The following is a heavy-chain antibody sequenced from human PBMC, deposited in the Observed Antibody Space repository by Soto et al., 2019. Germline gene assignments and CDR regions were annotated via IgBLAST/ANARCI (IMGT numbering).Heavy chain of an antibody. CDR2: IYYSGST. D-gene: IGHD2-15*01. Sequence: PSETLSLTCTVSGGSVSSGSYYWSWIRQPPGKGLEWIGYIYYSGSTNHNPSLKSRVTISVDTSKNQFSLKLSSVTAADTAVYYCARSIARVAGTWVDYWGQGTLVTVSS. CDR1: GGSVSSGSYY. CDR3: ARSIARVAGTWVDY. V-gene: IGHV4-61*01. J-gene: IGHJ4*02.